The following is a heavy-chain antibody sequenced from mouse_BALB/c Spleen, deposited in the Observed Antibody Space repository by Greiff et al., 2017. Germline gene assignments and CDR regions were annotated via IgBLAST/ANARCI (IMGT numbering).Heavy chain of an antibody. V-gene: IGHV5-17*02. J-gene: IGHJ4*01. CDR1: GFTFSSFG. Sequence: EVQRVESGGGLVQPGGSRKLSCAASGFTFSSFGMHWVRQAPEKGLEWVAYISSGSSTIYYADTVKGRFTISRDNPKNTLFLQMTSLRSEDTAMYYCARDYYFYAMDYWGQGTSVTVSS. D-gene: IGHD1-1*01. CDR2: ISSGSSTI. CDR3: ARDYYFYAMDY.